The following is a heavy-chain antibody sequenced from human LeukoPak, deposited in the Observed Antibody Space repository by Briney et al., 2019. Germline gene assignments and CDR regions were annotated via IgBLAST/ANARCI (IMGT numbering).Heavy chain of an antibody. D-gene: IGHD3-10*01. CDR2: ISSSSSYI. CDR1: GFTFSSYS. Sequence: PGGSLRLSCAASGFTFSSYSMNWVREAPGKGLEWVSSISSSSSYIYYADSVKGRFTISRDNAKNSLYLQMNSLRAEDTAVYYCARIPLWFGELLYSAFDIWGQGTMVTVSS. V-gene: IGHV3-21*01. CDR3: ARIPLWFGELLYSAFDI. J-gene: IGHJ3*02.